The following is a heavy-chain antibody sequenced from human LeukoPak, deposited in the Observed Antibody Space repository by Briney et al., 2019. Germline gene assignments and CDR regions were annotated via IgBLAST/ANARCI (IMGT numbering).Heavy chain of an antibody. CDR1: GGSINNYY. CDR2: IHFRGDT. Sequence: SETLSLTCTVSGGSINNYYWSWVRQPPGKGLEWIGYIHFRGDTSYSPSLRSRVTISVDTSKNQFSLKLSSVTAADTAVYYCARGMVAGTGYWGQGTLVTVSS. J-gene: IGHJ4*02. D-gene: IGHD6-19*01. V-gene: IGHV4-59*08. CDR3: ARGMVAGTGY.